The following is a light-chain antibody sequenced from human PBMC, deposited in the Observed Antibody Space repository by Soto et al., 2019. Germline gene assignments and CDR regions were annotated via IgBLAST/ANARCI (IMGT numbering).Light chain of an antibody. CDR3: SLYTGNNVI. Sequence: QSALTQPPSASGSPGQSVTISCTGTSSDVGGSNSISWYQHHPGKAPKLIIYEVKKRPSGIPDRFSGSKSGNTASLTVSGLQAEDEADYHCSLYTGNNVIFGGGTKLTVL. CDR2: EVK. J-gene: IGLJ2*01. V-gene: IGLV2-8*01. CDR1: SSDVGGSNS.